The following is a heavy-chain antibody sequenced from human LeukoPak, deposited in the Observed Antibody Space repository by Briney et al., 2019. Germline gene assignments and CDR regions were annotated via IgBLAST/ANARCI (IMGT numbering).Heavy chain of an antibody. Sequence: GGSLRLSCAASGFTFSSYSMNWVRQAPGKGLEWVSSITTSSSYIYYADSVKGRFTISRDNAKNSLYLHMSSLRAEDTAVYYCARYRFVVGATDSFDIWGQGTMVTVSS. J-gene: IGHJ3*02. V-gene: IGHV3-21*01. D-gene: IGHD1-26*01. CDR2: ITTSSSYI. CDR3: ARYRFVVGATDSFDI. CDR1: GFTFSSYS.